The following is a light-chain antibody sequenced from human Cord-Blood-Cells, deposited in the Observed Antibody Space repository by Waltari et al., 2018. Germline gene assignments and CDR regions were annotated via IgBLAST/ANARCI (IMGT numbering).Light chain of an antibody. CDR3: CSYAGSSTLV. CDR1: SSDVGSYNL. V-gene: IGLV2-23*01. J-gene: IGLJ2*01. CDR2: EGS. Sequence: QSALTQPASVSGSPGQPITISCTGTSSDVGSYNLLSWYQQHPGKAPKPMIYEGSKRPSGVSNRFSGSKSGNTASLTISGLQAEDEADYYCCSYAGSSTLVFGGGTKLTVL.